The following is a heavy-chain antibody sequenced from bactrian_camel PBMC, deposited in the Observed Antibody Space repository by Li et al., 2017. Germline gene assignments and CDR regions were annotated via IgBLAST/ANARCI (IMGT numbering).Heavy chain of an antibody. Sequence: HVQLVESGGGLVQPGGSLRLSCAASGYTFSSYYMSWVRQAPGKGLEWVSSIDTGGGNTLYVDSVKGRFTISRDNAKNTLYLQMDNLKTEDTAVYYCAKVGVGGWSGQNYWGQGTQVTVS. D-gene: IGHD7*01. CDR1: GYTFSSYY. CDR3: AKVGVGGWSGQNY. CDR2: IDTGGGNT. J-gene: IGHJ4*01. V-gene: IGHV3-2*01.